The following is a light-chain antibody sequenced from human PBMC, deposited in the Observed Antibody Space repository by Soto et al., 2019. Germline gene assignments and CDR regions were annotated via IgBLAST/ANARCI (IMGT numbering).Light chain of an antibody. V-gene: IGLV2-14*01. CDR3: SSDTGAYTLV. CDR2: EVS. J-gene: IGLJ1*01. CDR1: CSDVGAYNY. Sequence: QSVLAQPASVSGSPGQSIAISCTGTCSDVGAYNYVSWYQQHPGKAPKLIVHEVSDRPSGVSDRFSGSKSGNTASLTISGLQAEDEADYYCSSDTGAYTLVFGTGTKSPS.